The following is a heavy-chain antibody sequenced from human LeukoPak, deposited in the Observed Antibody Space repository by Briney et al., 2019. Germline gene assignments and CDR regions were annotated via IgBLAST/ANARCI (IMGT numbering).Heavy chain of an antibody. D-gene: IGHD3-10*01. CDR2: ISWNSGSI. CDR1: GFTFDDYA. V-gene: IGHV3-9*01. J-gene: IGHJ6*02. Sequence: GGSLRLSCAASGFTFDDYAMHWVRQAPGKGLEWVSGISWNSGSIGYADSVKGRFTISRDNAKNSLYLQMNSLRAEDTALYYCAKGHSGSYYPSVSSSDLGFYGMDVWGQGTTVTVSS. CDR3: AKGHSGSYYPSVSSSDLGFYGMDV.